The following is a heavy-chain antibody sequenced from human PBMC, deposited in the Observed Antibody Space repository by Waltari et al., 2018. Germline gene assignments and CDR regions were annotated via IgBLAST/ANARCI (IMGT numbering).Heavy chain of an antibody. CDR3: AREKVGWVYYYDSSGQDAFDI. CDR2: IYTSGST. CDR1: GGSISSYY. Sequence: QVQLQESGPGLVKPSETLSLTCTVSGGSISSYYWSWIRQPAGKGLEWIGRIYTSGSTNYNPSLKSRVTMSVDTSKNQFSLKLSSVTAADTAVYYCAREKVGWVYYYDSSGQDAFDIWGQGTMVTVSS. D-gene: IGHD3-22*01. V-gene: IGHV4-4*07. J-gene: IGHJ3*02.